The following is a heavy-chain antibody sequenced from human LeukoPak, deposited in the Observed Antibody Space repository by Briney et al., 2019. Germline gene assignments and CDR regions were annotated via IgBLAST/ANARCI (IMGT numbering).Heavy chain of an antibody. V-gene: IGHV4-30-4*07. CDR2: IYYSGST. Sequence: SETLSLTCAVSGGSISSGGYSWSWIRQPPGKGLEWIGYIYYSGSTYYNPSLKSRVTISVDTSKNQFSLKLSSVTAADTAVYYCARGLMDYDILTGYYTVAAFDIWGQGTMVTVSS. D-gene: IGHD3-9*01. J-gene: IGHJ3*02. CDR1: GGSISSGGYS. CDR3: ARGLMDYDILTGYYTVAAFDI.